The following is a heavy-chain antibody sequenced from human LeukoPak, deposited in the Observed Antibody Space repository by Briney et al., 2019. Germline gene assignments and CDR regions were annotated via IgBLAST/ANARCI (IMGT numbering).Heavy chain of an antibody. D-gene: IGHD3-22*01. V-gene: IGHV1-8*03. Sequence: ASVKVSCKASGYTFTSYDINWVRQATGQGLEWMGWMNPNSGNTAYAQKFQGRVTITRNTSISTAYMELSSLRSEDTAVYYCAREDYHDSGSNDYWGQGTLVTVSS. CDR3: AREDYHDSGSNDY. J-gene: IGHJ4*02. CDR1: GYTFTSYD. CDR2: MNPNSGNT.